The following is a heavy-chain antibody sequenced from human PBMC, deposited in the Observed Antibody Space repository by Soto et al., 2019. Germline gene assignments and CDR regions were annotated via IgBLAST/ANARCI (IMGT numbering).Heavy chain of an antibody. J-gene: IGHJ6*02. CDR1: GFSLSFNEVG. CDR3: SCRRLSYYGMDV. V-gene: IGHV2-5*01. CDR2: IYWNDDK. Sequence: ESGPTLVNPTQTLTLTCTVSGFSLSFNEVGVGWIRQPPRKALEWLALIYWNDDKRYSPSLRSRLTITKDTSKNQVVLTMTNMDPVDTATYYFSCRRLSYYGMDVWGQGTTVTVSS.